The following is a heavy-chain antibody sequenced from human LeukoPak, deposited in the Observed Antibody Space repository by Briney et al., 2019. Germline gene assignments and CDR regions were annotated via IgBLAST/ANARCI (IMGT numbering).Heavy chain of an antibody. D-gene: IGHD1-26*01. J-gene: IGHJ4*02. Sequence: GESLKISCKGSGYSFTSYWIGWVRQMPGKGLEWMGIIYPGDSDTRYSPSFQGQVTISADKSISTAYLQWSSLKASDTAMYYCARRRDLYSGSYYPFDYWGQGTLVAVSS. CDR3: ARRRDLYSGSYYPFDY. V-gene: IGHV5-51*01. CDR2: IYPGDSDT. CDR1: GYSFTSYW.